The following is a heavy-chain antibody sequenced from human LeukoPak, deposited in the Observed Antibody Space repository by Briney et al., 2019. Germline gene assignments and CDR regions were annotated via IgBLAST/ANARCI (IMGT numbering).Heavy chain of an antibody. J-gene: IGHJ4*02. CDR2: IYHSGST. D-gene: IGHD2-15*01. CDR1: GGSISSGGYS. V-gene: IGHV4-30-2*01. CDR3: ARDLRYCSGGTCYSGFDY. Sequence: SQTLSLACAVSGGSISSGGYSWSWIRQPPGKGLEWIGYIYHSGSTYYNPSLKSRVTISIDTSKNQFSLKLSSVTAADTAVYYCARDLRYCSGGTCYSGFDYWGQGTLVTVSS.